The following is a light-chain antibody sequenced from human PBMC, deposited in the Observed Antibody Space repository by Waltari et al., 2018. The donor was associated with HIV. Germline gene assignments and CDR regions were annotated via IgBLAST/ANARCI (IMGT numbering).Light chain of an antibody. CDR2: EDN. V-gene: IGLV6-57*02. J-gene: IGLJ2*01. CDR3: QSYDSSNVV. Sequence: NFMLTQPHSVSESPGKTVTISCTGSSGSLASNYVQWYQQRPGSAPTPGIYEDNQRPSGVPDRFSGSIDSSSNSASLTISGLKTEDEADYYCQSYDSSNVVFGGGTKLTVL. CDR1: SGSLASNY.